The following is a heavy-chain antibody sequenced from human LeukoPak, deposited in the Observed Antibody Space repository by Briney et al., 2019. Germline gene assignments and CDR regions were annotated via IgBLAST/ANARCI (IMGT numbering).Heavy chain of an antibody. V-gene: IGHV3-9*01. CDR2: ISWNSGSI. CDR1: GFTFDDYA. D-gene: IGHD6-19*01. CDR3: AKELSSGWYGMDV. Sequence: GGSLRLSCAASGFTFDDYAMHWVRQAPGKGLEWVSGISWNSGSIGYADSVKGRFTISRDNAKNSLYLQMNSLRAEDTALYYCAKELSSGWYGMDVWGQGTTVTVSS. J-gene: IGHJ6*02.